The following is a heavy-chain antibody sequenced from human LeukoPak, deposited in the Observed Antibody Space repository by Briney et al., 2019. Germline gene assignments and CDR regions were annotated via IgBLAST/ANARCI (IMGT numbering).Heavy chain of an antibody. CDR3: ARDMLGVIRYFDWLAPGNFDY. CDR2: ISYDGSNK. J-gene: IGHJ4*02. Sequence: PGGSLRLSCAASGFTFSSYAMHWVRQAPGKGLEWVAVISYDGSNKYYADSVKGRFTISRDNSKNTLYLQMNSLRAEDTAVYYCARDMLGVIRYFDWLAPGNFDYWGQGTLVTVSS. CDR1: GFTFSSYA. D-gene: IGHD3-9*01. V-gene: IGHV3-30*04.